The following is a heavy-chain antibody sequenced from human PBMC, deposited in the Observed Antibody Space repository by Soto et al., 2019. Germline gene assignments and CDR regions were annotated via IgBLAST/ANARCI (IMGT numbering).Heavy chain of an antibody. CDR3: ARYFWSSGAYYFDY. CDR2: IYSGGST. D-gene: IGHD3-3*01. J-gene: IGHJ4*02. V-gene: IGHV3-66*01. Sequence: EVQLVESGGGLVQPGGSLRLSCAASGFTVSSNYMSWVRQAPRKGLEWVSVIYSGGSTHYADSVKGRFTISRDNSKNTLYLQMNSLRAEDTAVYYCARYFWSSGAYYFDYWGQGPLVTVSS. CDR1: GFTVSSNY.